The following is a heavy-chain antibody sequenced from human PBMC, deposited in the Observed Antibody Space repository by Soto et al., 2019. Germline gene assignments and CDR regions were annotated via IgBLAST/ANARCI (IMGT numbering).Heavy chain of an antibody. CDR3: AKDNVAADGIGDV. CDR1: GFTFSSYG. J-gene: IGHJ6*02. Sequence: QVQLVESGGGVVQPGRSLRLSCAASGFTFSSYGMHWVRQAPGKGMERVAVITYDGSNNYYADSVKGRFTISRDNSKNTLCLQRNSLRAEDTAVYYGAKDNVAADGIGDVWGQGTTVTVSS. D-gene: IGHD6-13*01. CDR2: ITYDGSNN. V-gene: IGHV3-30*18.